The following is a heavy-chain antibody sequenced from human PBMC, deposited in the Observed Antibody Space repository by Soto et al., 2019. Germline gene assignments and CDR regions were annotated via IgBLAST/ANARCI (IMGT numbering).Heavy chain of an antibody. Sequence: XGSLLLSCAASGFTFISYGMHWVRQAPGKGLEWVAVIWYDGSNKYYADSVKGRFTISRDNSKNTLYLQMNSLRAEDTAVYYCARDAQLEPVLGYFDYWGQGTLVTVSS. CDR3: ARDAQLEPVLGYFDY. CDR2: IWYDGSNK. J-gene: IGHJ4*02. D-gene: IGHD1-1*01. CDR1: GFTFISYG. V-gene: IGHV3-33*01.